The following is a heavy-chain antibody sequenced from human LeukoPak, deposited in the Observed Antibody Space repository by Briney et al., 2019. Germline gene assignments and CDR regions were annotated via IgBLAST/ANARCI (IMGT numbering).Heavy chain of an antibody. J-gene: IGHJ6*02. Sequence: GRSLRLSCAASGFTFSSYWMSWVRQAPGKGLEWVANIKQDGSEKYYVDSVKGRFTISRDNAKNSLYLQMNSLRAEDTAVYYCARSPGGPFYDSSGYFFWPLYYYYGMDVWGQGTTVTVSS. CDR2: IKQDGSEK. CDR1: GFTFSSYW. V-gene: IGHV3-7*01. CDR3: ARSPGGPFYDSSGYFFWPLYYYYGMDV. D-gene: IGHD3-22*01.